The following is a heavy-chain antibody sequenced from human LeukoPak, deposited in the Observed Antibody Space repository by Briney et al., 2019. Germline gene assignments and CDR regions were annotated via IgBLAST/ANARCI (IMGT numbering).Heavy chain of an antibody. D-gene: IGHD6-19*01. Sequence: SETLSLTCTVPGGSISSSSYYWGWIRQPPGKGLEWIGSIYYSGSTYYNPSLKSRVTISVDTSKNQFSLKLSSVTAADTAVYYCAKTGYSSDYWYFDLWGRGTLVTVSS. CDR1: GGSISSSSYY. V-gene: IGHV4-39*01. CDR2: IYYSGST. CDR3: AKTGYSSDYWYFDL. J-gene: IGHJ2*01.